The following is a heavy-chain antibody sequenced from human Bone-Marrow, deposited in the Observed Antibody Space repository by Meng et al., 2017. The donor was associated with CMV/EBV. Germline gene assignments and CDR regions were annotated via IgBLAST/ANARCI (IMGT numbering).Heavy chain of an antibody. CDR2: IKYDGTEK. J-gene: IGHJ4*02. V-gene: IGHV3-30*02. CDR1: GFIFKTYV. CDR3: AYYSSSGYYFDY. D-gene: IGHD3-22*01. Sequence: GESLKISCVASGFIFKTYVMHWVRQAAGKGLEWVTGIKYDGTEKYYADSVRGRFTVSRDNSKNVLYLEMKSLRTEETDLYYCAYYSSSGYYFDYWGRGTLVTVSS.